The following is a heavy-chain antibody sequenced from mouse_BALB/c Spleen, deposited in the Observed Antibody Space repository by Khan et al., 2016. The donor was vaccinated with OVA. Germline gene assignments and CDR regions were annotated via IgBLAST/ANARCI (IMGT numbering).Heavy chain of an antibody. V-gene: IGHV1-4*01. CDR2: INPRSGYT. CDR1: GYTFTSHT. CDR3: ARRTRADALDY. J-gene: IGHJ4*01. Sequence: QVQLQQSGAELARPGATVKMSCKASGYTFTSHTMHWVKQRPGQGLEWIGYINPRSGYTKYIQKFNDKATLTADISSNTAYMQLSSLTSEDTAVYDCARRTRADALDYWGQGTSVTVSS. D-gene: IGHD2-14*01.